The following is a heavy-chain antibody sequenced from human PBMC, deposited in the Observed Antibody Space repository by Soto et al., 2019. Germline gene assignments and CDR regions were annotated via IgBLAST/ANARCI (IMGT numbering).Heavy chain of an antibody. J-gene: IGHJ4*02. V-gene: IGHV1-69*01. CDR1: GDSFSSYA. D-gene: IGHD3-10*01. Sequence: QVQLVQSGAEVKKPGSSGKVSCKASGDSFSSYAISWVRQAPGHGREWMGRIIPIFGTPNYAQRVEGRVTIAADESASTAHMELSSPRSDDTAVYYGETGGNYYATSALAYWGRGTLVTVTS. CDR2: IIPIFGTP. CDR3: ETGGNYYATSALAY.